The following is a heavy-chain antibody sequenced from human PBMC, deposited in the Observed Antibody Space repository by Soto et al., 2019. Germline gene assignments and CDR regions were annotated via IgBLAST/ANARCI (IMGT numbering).Heavy chain of an antibody. Sequence: QVQLVQSGAEVKKPGSSVKVSCKASGGTFSSYAISWVRQAPGQGLEWMGGIIPIFGTAHYAQKFQGRVTIPADESTSTAYMGLSSLRSEDTAVYYCAREGPLDYCSGGSCYFDYWGQGALVTVSS. CDR3: AREGPLDYCSGGSCYFDY. J-gene: IGHJ4*02. D-gene: IGHD2-15*01. CDR1: GGTFSSYA. V-gene: IGHV1-69*01. CDR2: IIPIFGTA.